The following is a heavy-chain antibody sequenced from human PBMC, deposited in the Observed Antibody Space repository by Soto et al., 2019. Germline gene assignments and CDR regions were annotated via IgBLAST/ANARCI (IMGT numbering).Heavy chain of an antibody. Sequence: SETLSLTCTVSGGSVSSGSYYWSWIRQPPGKGLESIANIYYDGSTYYNPSLKSRVTISVDTSKNQFSLKLSSVTAADTAVYYCARRYGSAIDYWGQGTLVTVSS. D-gene: IGHD1-26*01. CDR1: GGSVSSGSYY. J-gene: IGHJ4*02. V-gene: IGHV4-39*01. CDR3: ARRYGSAIDY. CDR2: IYYDGST.